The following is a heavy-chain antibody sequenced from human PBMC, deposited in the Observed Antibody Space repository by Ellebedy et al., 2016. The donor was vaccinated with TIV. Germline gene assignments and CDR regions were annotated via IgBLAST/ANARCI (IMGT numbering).Heavy chain of an antibody. CDR3: LPSHYYGAAAEN. V-gene: IGHV4-39*07. J-gene: IGHJ4*02. CDR1: GGSISSSSYY. CDR2: IYYSGST. Sequence: SETLSLTXTVSGGSISSSSYYWGWIRQPPGKGLEWIGSIYYSGSTYYNPSLKSRVTISVDTSKNQFSLKLSSVTAADTAVYYCLPSHYYGAAAENWGQGTLVTVSS. D-gene: IGHD3-10*01.